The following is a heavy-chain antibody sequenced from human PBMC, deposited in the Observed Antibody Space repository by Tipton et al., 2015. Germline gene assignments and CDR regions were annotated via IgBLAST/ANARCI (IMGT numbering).Heavy chain of an antibody. CDR2: IYPGDADA. CDR1: GYTFTNYW. Sequence: QLVQSGAEVKKPGESLRISCKASGYTFTNYWIGWVRQMPGKGLEWMGIIYPGDADARVSPSFQGQVTISADKSISTAYPQWSSLRASDSAMFYCARQRDDYFDLWGQGTLVTVSA. J-gene: IGHJ4*02. D-gene: IGHD2-21*02. CDR3: ARQRDDYFDL. V-gene: IGHV5-51*01.